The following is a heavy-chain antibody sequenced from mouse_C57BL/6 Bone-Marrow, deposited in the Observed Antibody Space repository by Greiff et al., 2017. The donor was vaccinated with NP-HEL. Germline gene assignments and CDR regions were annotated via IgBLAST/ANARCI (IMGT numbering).Heavy chain of an antibody. J-gene: IGHJ1*03. Sequence: VQLQQPGAELVRPGSSVKLSCKASGYTFTSYWMHWVKQRPIQGLEWIGNIDPSDSETHYNQKFKDKATMTVDKSSSTAYMQLSSLTSEDSAVYYCARGYYGSDVWGTGTTVTVSS. CDR1: GYTFTSYW. CDR3: ARGYYGSDV. CDR2: IDPSDSET. V-gene: IGHV1-52*01. D-gene: IGHD1-1*01.